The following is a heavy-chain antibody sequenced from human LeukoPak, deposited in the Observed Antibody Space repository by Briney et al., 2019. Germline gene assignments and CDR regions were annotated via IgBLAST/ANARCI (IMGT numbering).Heavy chain of an antibody. Sequence: PGGSLRLSCAASGFTFDDYAMHWVRQAPGKGLEWVSAIGTGGRTYYADAVKGRFTISRDNAKNSFYLQMNNLRAGDTAVYYCAREGLGEFADLWGQGTMVTVSS. D-gene: IGHD3-16*01. J-gene: IGHJ3*01. CDR2: IGTGGRT. V-gene: IGHV3/OR16-10*03. CDR1: GFTFDDYA. CDR3: AREGLGEFADL.